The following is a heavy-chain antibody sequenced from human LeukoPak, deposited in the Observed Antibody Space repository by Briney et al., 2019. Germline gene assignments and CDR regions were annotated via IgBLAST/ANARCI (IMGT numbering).Heavy chain of an antibody. V-gene: IGHV3-23*01. J-gene: IGHJ4*02. D-gene: IGHD1-26*01. CDR3: AKVLISGSSPYYFDY. CDR1: GFTFSSYA. CDR2: ISGSGGNT. Sequence: GGSLRLSCAASGFTFSSYAMNWVRLAPGRGLEWVSVISGSGGNTYYADSVKGRFTISRDNSKNTLYLQMNSLRAEDTAVYYCAKVLISGSSPYYFDYWGQGTLVTVSS.